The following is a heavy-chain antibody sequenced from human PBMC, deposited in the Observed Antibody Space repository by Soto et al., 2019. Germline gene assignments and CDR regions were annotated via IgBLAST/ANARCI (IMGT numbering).Heavy chain of an antibody. CDR3: ARAPERNRWFGESYYFDY. CDR2: IYYSGST. Sequence: SETLSLTCTVSGGSISSYYWSWIRQPPGKGLEWIGYIYYSGSTNYNPTLKSRVTISVDTSKNQFSLKLSSVTAADTAVYYCARAPERNRWFGESYYFDYWGQGTLVTVSS. CDR1: GGSISSYY. J-gene: IGHJ4*02. V-gene: IGHV4-59*01. D-gene: IGHD3-10*01.